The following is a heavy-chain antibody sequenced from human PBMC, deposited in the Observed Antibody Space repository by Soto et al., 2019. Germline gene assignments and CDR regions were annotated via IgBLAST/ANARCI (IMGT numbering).Heavy chain of an antibody. CDR2: IYHSGST. V-gene: IGHV4-38-2*01. CDR1: GYSISSGNY. J-gene: IGHJ4*02. CDR3: ARVLSGRIFDY. Sequence: TLSLTCAVSGYSISSGNYWGWIRQPPGKGLEWIGSIYHSGSTYYNPSLKSRVTISVDTSKNQFSLKLSSVTAADTAVYYCARVLSGRIFDYWGQGTLVTVSS. D-gene: IGHD1-26*01.